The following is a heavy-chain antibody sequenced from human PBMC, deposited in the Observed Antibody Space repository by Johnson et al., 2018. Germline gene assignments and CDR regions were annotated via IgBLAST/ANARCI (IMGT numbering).Heavy chain of an antibody. Sequence: VQLVQSGGGLVRPGGSLRLSCAVSGLSFSHVWMNWVRQAPGKGLEWVGRIKTKSAGGTTDYAAPVKDRFTISRDDSESTVYLQMNSLKTEDTPVYYCTTVGIAAAGMGFQHWGQGTLVTASS. D-gene: IGHD6-13*01. V-gene: IGHV3-15*07. J-gene: IGHJ1*01. CDR2: IKTKSAGGTT. CDR3: TTVGIAAAGMGFQH. CDR1: GLSFSHVW.